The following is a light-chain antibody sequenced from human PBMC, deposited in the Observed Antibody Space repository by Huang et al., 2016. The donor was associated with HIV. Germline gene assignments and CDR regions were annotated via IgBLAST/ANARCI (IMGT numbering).Light chain of an antibody. CDR3: QQYNDWPET. V-gene: IGKV3-15*01. CDR2: GAS. Sequence: EIVMTQSPATLSVSPGERATLSCRASQSISSNLAWYQQKPGQAPRLLLYGASTRATGIPARFRGSGSGTEFTLTISSLLSEDFAVYYCQQYNDWPETFGQGTKLEIK. CDR1: QSISSN. J-gene: IGKJ2*01.